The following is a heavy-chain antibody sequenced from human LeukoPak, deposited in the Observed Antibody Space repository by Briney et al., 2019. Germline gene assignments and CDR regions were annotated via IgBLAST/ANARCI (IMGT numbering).Heavy chain of an antibody. D-gene: IGHD3-10*01. CDR1: GFTFDDYA. CDR2: ISWNSGSI. CDR3: AKAPYGSGSYFFDY. J-gene: IGHJ4*02. Sequence: PGGSLRLSCAASGFTFDDYAMHWVRQPPGKGLEWVSGISWNSGSIGYADSVKGRFTISRDNAKNSLYLQMNSLRAEDTALYYCAKAPYGSGSYFFDYWGQGTLVTVYS. V-gene: IGHV3-9*01.